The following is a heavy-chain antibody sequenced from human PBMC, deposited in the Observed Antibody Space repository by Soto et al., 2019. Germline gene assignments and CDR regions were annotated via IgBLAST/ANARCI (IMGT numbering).Heavy chain of an antibody. CDR3: TRMDSSGT. D-gene: IGHD3-22*01. CDR2: ISSSGTTI. J-gene: IGHJ4*02. Sequence: GGSLRLSCVASEFTFSSYEMNWVRQAPGKGLEWVSYISSSGTTIYYADSVKGRFTISRDNAKYSLHLQMNSLRAEDTAVYYCTRMDSSGTWGQGALVTVSS. CDR1: EFTFSSYE. V-gene: IGHV3-48*03.